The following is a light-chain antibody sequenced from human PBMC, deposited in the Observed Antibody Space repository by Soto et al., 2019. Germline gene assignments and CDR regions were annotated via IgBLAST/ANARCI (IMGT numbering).Light chain of an antibody. CDR1: QDINKN. CDR2: DAS. V-gene: IGKV1-33*01. Sequence: IQLTQSPSSLSASVGDRVTITCQASQDINKNLIWYQQKPGKAPKLLIYDASDLETGVPSRFSGSGSRTGFTFTISSLQPEDFATYYCQQYESLPLTFGQGTRLEI. J-gene: IGKJ5*01. CDR3: QQYESLPLT.